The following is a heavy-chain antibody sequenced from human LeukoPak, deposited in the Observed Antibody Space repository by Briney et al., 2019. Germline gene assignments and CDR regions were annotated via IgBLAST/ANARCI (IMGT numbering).Heavy chain of an antibody. CDR1: GFTFSSYS. CDR2: ISSSSSYI. Sequence: GGSLRLSCAASGFTFSSYSMNWVRQAPGKGLEWVSSISSSSSYIYYADSVKGRFTISRDNAKNSLYLQMNSLRAEDTAVYYCARDPYSGSYGDNYYYYMDVWGKGTTVTISS. CDR3: ARDPYSGSYGDNYYYYMDV. J-gene: IGHJ6*03. D-gene: IGHD1-26*01. V-gene: IGHV3-21*01.